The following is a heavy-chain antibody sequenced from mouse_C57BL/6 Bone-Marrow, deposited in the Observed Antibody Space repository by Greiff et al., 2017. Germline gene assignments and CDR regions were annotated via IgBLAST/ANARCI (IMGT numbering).Heavy chain of an antibody. V-gene: IGHV1-61*01. Sequence: QVQLQQPGAELVRPGSSVKLSCKASGYTFPSYWMDWVKQRPGQGLEWIGNIYPSDSETHYNHKFKDKATLTVVKSTRTAYMQLSSLTSVDSAVYYCALLRSYAMDYWGQGTSVTGTS. J-gene: IGHJ4*01. CDR3: ALLRSYAMDY. CDR2: IYPSDSET. CDR1: GYTFPSYW. D-gene: IGHD1-1*01.